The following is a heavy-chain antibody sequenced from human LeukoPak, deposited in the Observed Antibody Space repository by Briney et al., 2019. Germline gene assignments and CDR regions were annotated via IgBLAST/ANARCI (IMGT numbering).Heavy chain of an antibody. Sequence: ASVKVSCKASGYSFNDYYIHWVRQAPGQGLEWMGWISPNSGGTNYAQNFLGRVTMTRDTSITTAYMELSGLTSDATALYYWARNYGGTSKYFDYWGQGTLVTVSS. J-gene: IGHJ4*02. CDR3: ARNYGGTSKYFDY. CDR2: ISPNSGGT. CDR1: GYSFNDYY. D-gene: IGHD4-23*01. V-gene: IGHV1-2*02.